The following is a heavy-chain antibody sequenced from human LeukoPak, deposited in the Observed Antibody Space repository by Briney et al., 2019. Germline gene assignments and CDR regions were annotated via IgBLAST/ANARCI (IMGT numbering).Heavy chain of an antibody. D-gene: IGHD2-2*01. V-gene: IGHV4-30-4*08. CDR3: AFRSDIVVVPAAQNAFDI. CDR1: GGSISSGDYY. J-gene: IGHJ3*02. CDR2: IYYSGST. Sequence: SETLSLTCTVSGGSISSGDYYWSWIRQPPGKGLEWIGYIYYSGSTYYNPSLKSRVTISVDTSKNQFSLKLSSVTAADTAVYYCAFRSDIVVVPAAQNAFDIWGQGTMVTVSS.